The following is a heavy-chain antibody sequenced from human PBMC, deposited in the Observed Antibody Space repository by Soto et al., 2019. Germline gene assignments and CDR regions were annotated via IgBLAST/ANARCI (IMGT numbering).Heavy chain of an antibody. D-gene: IGHD1-7*01. CDR3: ATSITGTSGFDY. Sequence: QVQLVESGGGVVQPGRSLRLSCAASGFTFSSYAMHWVRQAPGKGLEWVAVISYDGSNKYYADSVKGRFTISRDNSKNTLYLQMNSLRAEDTAVYYCATSITGTSGFDYWGQGTLVTVSS. V-gene: IGHV3-30-3*01. CDR1: GFTFSSYA. CDR2: ISYDGSNK. J-gene: IGHJ4*02.